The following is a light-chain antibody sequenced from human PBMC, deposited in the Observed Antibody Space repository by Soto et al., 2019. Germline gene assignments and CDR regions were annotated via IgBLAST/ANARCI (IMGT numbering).Light chain of an antibody. V-gene: IGKV2-28*01. Sequence: DIVMTQSPLSLAVTLGEPASISCRSSQSPLHRNGNTYLDWYLQKPGQSPQLLIYSASNRASGVPDRFSGSGSGTDFTLKISRVEAEDVVVYYCMNAVQTLTFGGGTRVEI. CDR1: QSPLHRNGNTY. CDR3: MNAVQTLT. CDR2: SAS. J-gene: IGKJ4*01.